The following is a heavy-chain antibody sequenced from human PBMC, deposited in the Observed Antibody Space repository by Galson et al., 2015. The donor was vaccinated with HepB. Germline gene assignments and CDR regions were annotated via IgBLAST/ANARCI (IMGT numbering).Heavy chain of an antibody. CDR3: ARAGSGGSGSYSQH. Sequence: SLRLSCAASGFTFSSYSMNWVRQAPGKGLEWVSYISSSSSTIYYADSVKGRFTISRDNAKNSLYLQMNSLRAEDTAVYYCARAGSGGSGSYSQHWGQGTLVTVSS. CDR1: GFTFSSYS. D-gene: IGHD3-10*01. V-gene: IGHV3-48*01. J-gene: IGHJ1*01. CDR2: ISSSSSTI.